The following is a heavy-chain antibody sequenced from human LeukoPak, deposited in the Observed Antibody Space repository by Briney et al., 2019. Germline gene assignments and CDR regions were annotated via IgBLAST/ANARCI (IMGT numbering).Heavy chain of an antibody. CDR1: GGSFSGYY. V-gene: IGHV4-34*01. J-gene: IGHJ4*02. D-gene: IGHD6-6*01. CDR3: VSSSSLGDFDY. Sequence: PSETLSLTCAVYGGSFSGYYWSWIRQPPGKGLEWIGEINHSGSTNYNPSLKGRVTISVDTSKNQFSLKLSSVTAADTAVYYCVSSSSLGDFDYRGQGTLVTVSS. CDR2: INHSGST.